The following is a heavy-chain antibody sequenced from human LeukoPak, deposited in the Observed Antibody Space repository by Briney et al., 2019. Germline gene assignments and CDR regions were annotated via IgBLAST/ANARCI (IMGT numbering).Heavy chain of an antibody. D-gene: IGHD3-22*01. CDR2: ISYDGSNK. J-gene: IGHJ6*02. Sequence: PGRSLRLSCAASGFTFSSYAMHWVRQAPGKGLEWVAVISYDGSNKYYADSVKGRFTISRDNSKNTLYLQMNSLRAEDTAVYYCARSPPIYYYDSSGYYYSPYCYGMDVWGQGTTVTVSS. CDR3: ARSPPIYYYDSSGYYYSPYCYGMDV. V-gene: IGHV3-30-3*01. CDR1: GFTFSSYA.